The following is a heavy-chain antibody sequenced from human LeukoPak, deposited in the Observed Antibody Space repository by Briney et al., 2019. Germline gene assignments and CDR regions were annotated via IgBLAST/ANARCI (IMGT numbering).Heavy chain of an antibody. J-gene: IGHJ5*02. V-gene: IGHV4-4*07. Sequence: SETLSLTCAVYGGSFSGYYWSWIRQPAGKGLEWIGRIYTSGSTNYNPSLKSRVTISVDTSKNQFSLKLSSVTAADTAVYYCARDQTTNDYVWGSLHPHIGVQTGFDPWGQGTLVTVSS. CDR3: ARDQTTNDYVWGSLHPHIGVQTGFDP. CDR2: IYTSGST. D-gene: IGHD3-16*01. CDR1: GGSFSGYY.